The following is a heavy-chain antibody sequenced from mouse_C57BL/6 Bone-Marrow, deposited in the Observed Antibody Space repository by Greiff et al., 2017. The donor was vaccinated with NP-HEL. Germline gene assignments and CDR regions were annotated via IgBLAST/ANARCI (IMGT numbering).Heavy chain of an antibody. D-gene: IGHD5-1*01. CDR1: GYSFTGYY. CDR2: INPSTGGT. CDR3: ARSGQYPPLKFDV. J-gene: IGHJ1*03. V-gene: IGHV1-42*01. Sequence: VQLQQSGPELVKPGASVKISCKASGYSFTGYYMNWVKQSPEKSLEWIGEINPSTGGTTYNQKFKAKATLTVDKSSSTAYMQLKSLTSEDSAVYYCARSGQYPPLKFDVWGTGTTVTVSS.